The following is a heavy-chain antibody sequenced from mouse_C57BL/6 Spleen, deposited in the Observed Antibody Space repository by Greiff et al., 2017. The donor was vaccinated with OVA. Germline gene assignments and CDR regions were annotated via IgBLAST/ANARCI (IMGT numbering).Heavy chain of an antibody. J-gene: IGHJ3*01. CDR2: IDPSDSYT. Sequence: VQLQQPGAELVMPGASVKLSCKASGYTFTSYWMHWVKQRPGQGLEWIGEIDPSDSYTNYNQKFKGKSTLTVDKSSSTAYMQLSSLTSEDSAVYYCARFYDGYYWFAYWGQGTLVTVSA. V-gene: IGHV1-69*01. D-gene: IGHD2-3*01. CDR1: GYTFTSYW. CDR3: ARFYDGYYWFAY.